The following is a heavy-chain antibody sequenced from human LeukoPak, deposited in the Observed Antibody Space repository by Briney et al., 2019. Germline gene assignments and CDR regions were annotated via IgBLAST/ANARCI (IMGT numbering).Heavy chain of an antibody. Sequence: SETLSLTCTVSGGSISDYYWNWIRQPPGKGLEWIGFICYSGSTNYSPSLKSRVIISVDTSKNQFSLKLSSMTAADTAVYYCARGSYYYGSGSWEYYFDYWGQGTLVTVSS. CDR3: ARGSYYYGSGSWEYYFDY. CDR1: GGSISDYY. D-gene: IGHD3-10*01. V-gene: IGHV4-59*01. CDR2: ICYSGST. J-gene: IGHJ4*02.